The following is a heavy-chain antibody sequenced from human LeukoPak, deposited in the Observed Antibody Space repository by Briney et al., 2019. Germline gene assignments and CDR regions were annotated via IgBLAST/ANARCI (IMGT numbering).Heavy chain of an antibody. CDR1: GFTVSSNY. Sequence: TGGSLRLSCAASGFTVSSNYMSWVRQAPGKGLEWVAVISYDGSNKYYADSVKGRFTISRDNSKNTLYLQMNSLRAEDTAVYYCARDFFNSYDRGTWGQGTLVTVSS. CDR2: ISYDGSNK. J-gene: IGHJ5*02. V-gene: IGHV3-30*03. CDR3: ARDFFNSYDRGT. D-gene: IGHD3-22*01.